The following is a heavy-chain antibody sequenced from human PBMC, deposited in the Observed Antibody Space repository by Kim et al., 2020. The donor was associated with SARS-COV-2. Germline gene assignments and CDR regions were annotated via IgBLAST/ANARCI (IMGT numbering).Heavy chain of an antibody. CDR3: ARDGPTISGSYYYYGMDV. CDR1: GFTFSDYY. CDR2: ISSSSYT. J-gene: IGHJ6*02. V-gene: IGHV3-11*06. D-gene: IGHD3-3*01. Sequence: GGSLRLSCAASGFTFSDYYMSWIRQAPGKGLEWVSYISSSSYTNYADSVKGRFTISRDNAKNSLYLQMNSLRAEDTAVYYCARDGPTISGSYYYYGMDVWGQGTTVTVSS.